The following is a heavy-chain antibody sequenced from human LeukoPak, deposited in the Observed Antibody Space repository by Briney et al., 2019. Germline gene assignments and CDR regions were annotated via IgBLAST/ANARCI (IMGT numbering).Heavy chain of an antibody. V-gene: IGHV4-59*01. Sequence: SETLSLTCTVSGGSISSYYWSWIRKPPGKGLEWSGYIYYSGSTNYSPSRESRVTISVDTSKNQFSLKLSSVTAADTAVYYCARVGRYGYNLEYFDYWGQGTLVTVSS. J-gene: IGHJ4*02. CDR2: IYYSGST. CDR3: ARVGRYGYNLEYFDY. CDR1: GGSISSYY. D-gene: IGHD5-24*01.